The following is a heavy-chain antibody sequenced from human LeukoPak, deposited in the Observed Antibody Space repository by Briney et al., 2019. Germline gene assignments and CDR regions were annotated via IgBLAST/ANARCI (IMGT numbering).Heavy chain of an antibody. CDR2: ISPDGSEK. D-gene: IGHD2-2*01. CDR3: ARSAEPYCSSTSCTSYMDV. Sequence: AGESLRLSCAASGFWFGSDWMSWVRQAPGKGLEWVANISPDGSEKYFVDSVKGRFTISRDNGKNSLYLQLNSLKAEDTALYYCARSAEPYCSSTSCTSYMDVWGKGTTVTVSS. V-gene: IGHV3-7*01. CDR1: GFWFGSDW. J-gene: IGHJ6*03.